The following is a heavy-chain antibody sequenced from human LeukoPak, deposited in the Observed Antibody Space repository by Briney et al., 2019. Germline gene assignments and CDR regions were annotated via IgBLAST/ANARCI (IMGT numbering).Heavy chain of an antibody. D-gene: IGHD3-16*01. CDR1: GFTFTDYW. CDR2: INTDTRGT. CDR3: ARQGAYDFDN. J-gene: IGHJ4*02. Sequence: PGGSLRLSCAASGFTFTDYWMHWVRQAPGKGLVWVSIINTDTRGTYYADSVKGRFTISRDNAKNTLYLQMNRLRAEYTAVYYCARQGAYDFDNWGQGTLVTVSS. V-gene: IGHV3-74*01.